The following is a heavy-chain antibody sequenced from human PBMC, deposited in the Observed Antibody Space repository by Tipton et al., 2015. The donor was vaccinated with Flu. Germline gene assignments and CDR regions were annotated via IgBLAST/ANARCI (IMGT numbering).Heavy chain of an antibody. CDR3: ATDRGGYGDS. CDR1: GFTFSSSW. V-gene: IGHV3-74*01. Sequence: SLRLSCAASGFTFSSSWMQWVRQAPGKGLVWVARINKDGSSATYADSVKGRFTMSRDNAKNTVNLQMNSLRAEDTAVYYCATDRGGYGDSWGQGSLVTVSS. CDR2: INKDGSSA. J-gene: IGHJ4*02. D-gene: IGHD1-1*01.